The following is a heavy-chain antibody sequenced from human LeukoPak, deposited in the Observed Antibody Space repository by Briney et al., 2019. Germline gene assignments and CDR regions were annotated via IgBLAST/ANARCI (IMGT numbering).Heavy chain of an antibody. V-gene: IGHV3-7*01. Sequence: GGSLRLSCAASGFTFGSYWMSWVRQAPGKGLEWVANIKQDGSEKYYVDSVKGRFTISRDNGKNSLYLQINSLRAEDTAVYYCARDCSSTNCYRGGFDPWGQGTLVTVPS. CDR1: GFTFGSYW. D-gene: IGHD2-2*01. CDR3: ARDCSSTNCYRGGFDP. CDR2: IKQDGSEK. J-gene: IGHJ5*02.